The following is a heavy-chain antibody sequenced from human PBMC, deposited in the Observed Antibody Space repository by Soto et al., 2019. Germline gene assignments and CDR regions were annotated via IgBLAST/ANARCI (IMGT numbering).Heavy chain of an antibody. CDR2: ISYDGSNK. Sequence: QVQLVESGGGVVQPGRSLRLSCAASGFTFSSYGMHWVRQAPGKGLEWVAVISYDGSNKYYADSVKGRFTISRDNSKNTLYLQMNSLRAEDTAVYYCAKGVAVAGTSHDAFDIWGQGTMVIVSS. CDR1: GFTFSSYG. V-gene: IGHV3-30*18. J-gene: IGHJ3*02. CDR3: AKGVAVAGTSHDAFDI. D-gene: IGHD6-19*01.